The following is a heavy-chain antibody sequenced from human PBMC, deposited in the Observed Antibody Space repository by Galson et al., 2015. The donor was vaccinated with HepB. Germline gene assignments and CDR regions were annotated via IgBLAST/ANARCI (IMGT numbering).Heavy chain of an antibody. D-gene: IGHD2-2*02. J-gene: IGHJ4*02. CDR2: INPNSGGT. V-gene: IGHV1-2*02. CDR1: GYTFTGYY. Sequence: SVKVSCKASGYTFTGYYMHWVRQAPGQGLEWMGWINPNSGGTNYGQKFQGRVTMTRDTSISTAYMELSRLRSDDTAVYYCAREGCSSTSCYTAFDYWGQGTLVTVSS. CDR3: AREGCSSTSCYTAFDY.